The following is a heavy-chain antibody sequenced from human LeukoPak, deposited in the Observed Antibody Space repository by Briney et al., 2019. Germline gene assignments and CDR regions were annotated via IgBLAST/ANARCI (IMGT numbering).Heavy chain of an antibody. Sequence: PGGSLRLSCAASGFTFSSYSMNWVRQAPGKGLEWVSSISSSSSYIYYANSVKGRFTISRDNAKNSLYLQMNSLRAEDTAVYYRARDGGGEVDYWGQGTLVTVSS. CDR3: ARDGGGEVDY. CDR2: ISSSSSYI. J-gene: IGHJ4*02. D-gene: IGHD3-16*01. V-gene: IGHV3-21*01. CDR1: GFTFSSYS.